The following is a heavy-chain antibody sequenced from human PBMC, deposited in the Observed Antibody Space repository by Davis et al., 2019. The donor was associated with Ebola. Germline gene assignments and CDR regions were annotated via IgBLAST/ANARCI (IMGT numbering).Heavy chain of an antibody. CDR1: GCSITSYQ. Sequence: ESLKISCTVSGCSITSYQWNWVRQSPGKGLEWLGSIHSSGTTNYNPSLKSRVTISMDTSQNQFSLRLNSVTPADTAVYSCAKDNPLRWFGPWGQGTLVTVSS. J-gene: IGHJ5*02. D-gene: IGHD1-14*01. CDR2: IHSSGTT. V-gene: IGHV4-59*01. CDR3: AKDNPLRWFGP.